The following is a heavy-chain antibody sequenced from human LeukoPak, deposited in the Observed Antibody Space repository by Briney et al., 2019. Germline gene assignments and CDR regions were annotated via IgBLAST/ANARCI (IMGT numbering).Heavy chain of an antibody. CDR2: LSGSGGST. V-gene: IGHV3-23*01. J-gene: IGHJ5*02. CDR1: GFTFSSYA. D-gene: IGHD6-19*01. Sequence: GGSLRLSCAASGFTFSSYAMSWVRQAPGKGLEWVSALSGSGGSTYYADSVKGRFTISRDNSKNTLYLQMNSLRAEDTAVYYCAKDSEVAASPDWFDPWGQGTLVTVSS. CDR3: AKDSEVAASPDWFDP.